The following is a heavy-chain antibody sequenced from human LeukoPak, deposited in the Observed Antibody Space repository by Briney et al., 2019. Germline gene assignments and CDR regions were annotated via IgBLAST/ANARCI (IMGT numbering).Heavy chain of an antibody. V-gene: IGHV1-46*01. Sequence: PGASVKVSCKASGYTFTGYYMHWVRQAPGQGLEWMGWINPNSGSTSYAQKFQGRVTMTRDMSTSTVYMELSSLRSEDTAVYYCAALGGSVTTAITKNTGKDAFDIWGQGTMVTVSS. CDR1: GYTFTGYY. CDR2: INPNSGST. CDR3: AALGGSVTTAITKNTGKDAFDI. J-gene: IGHJ3*02. D-gene: IGHD4-17*01.